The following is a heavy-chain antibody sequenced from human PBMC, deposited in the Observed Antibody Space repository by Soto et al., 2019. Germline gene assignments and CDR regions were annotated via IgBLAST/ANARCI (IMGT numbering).Heavy chain of an antibody. CDR2: ISGYNGNT. V-gene: IGHV1-18*01. CDR3: ARDSCFGFGYGYACAMDV. J-gene: IGHJ6*02. D-gene: IGHD5-18*01. CDR1: GYTFSNYG. Sequence: QVQLVQSGAEVKKPGASVKVSCKASGYTFSNYGISWVRQGPGQGLEWMGWISGYNGNTHYEEKVQDRIKMTTDTSTSTTYLELRSMRSGDTAVYFCARDSCFGFGYGYACAMDVWGQGTTVTVSS.